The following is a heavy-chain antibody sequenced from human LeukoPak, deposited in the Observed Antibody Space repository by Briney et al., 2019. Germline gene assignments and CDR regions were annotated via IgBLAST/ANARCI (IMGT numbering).Heavy chain of an antibody. CDR1: GFTFRNYW. V-gene: IGHV3-7*01. CDR3: ARDGSLNTNFDY. CDR2: KKPDGSAE. Sequence: GGSLRLSCAASGFTFRNYWMGWVRQAPGKGLEGVANKKPDGSAEYYADSVRGRFTTSRDNANNLLYLQMNRLRAEDTAVYYCARDGSLNTNFDYWGQGTLVTVSS. J-gene: IGHJ4*02. D-gene: IGHD2-15*01.